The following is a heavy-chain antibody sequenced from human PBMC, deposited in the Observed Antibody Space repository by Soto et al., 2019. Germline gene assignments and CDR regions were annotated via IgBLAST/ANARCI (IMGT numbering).Heavy chain of an antibody. CDR3: ATSYGSGYRAFDF. CDR1: GDTFNFYS. V-gene: IGHV1-69*02. Sequence: SVKVSCKASGDTFNFYSINWVRQAPGLGLEWMGRVNPILSMSNYAQRFQGRVTMTADKSTSTAYMKLSGLRSEDKAIYYCATSYGSGYRAFDFWGQGALVTVSS. J-gene: IGHJ4*02. CDR2: VNPILSMS. D-gene: IGHD3-10*01.